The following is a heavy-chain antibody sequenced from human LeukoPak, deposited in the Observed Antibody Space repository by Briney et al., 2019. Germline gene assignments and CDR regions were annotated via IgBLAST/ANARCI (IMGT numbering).Heavy chain of an antibody. CDR2: VNPNSGGT. Sequence: ASVKVSCKASGYTFTGYYMHWVRQAPGQGLEWMGWVNPNSGGTNYAQKFQGRVTMTRDTSISTAYMELSRLRSDDTAVYYCARAGAGSPLDWFDPWGQGTLVTVSS. D-gene: IGHD1-26*01. V-gene: IGHV1-2*02. J-gene: IGHJ5*02. CDR3: ARAGAGSPLDWFDP. CDR1: GYTFTGYY.